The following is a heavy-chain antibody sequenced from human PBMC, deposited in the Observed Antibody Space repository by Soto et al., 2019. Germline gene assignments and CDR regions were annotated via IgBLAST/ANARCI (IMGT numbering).Heavy chain of an antibody. CDR1: GGSFSGYY. D-gene: IGHD5-12*01. J-gene: IGHJ4*02. CDR3: AGNIVATISSFDY. V-gene: IGHV4-34*01. Sequence: TSESLSLTCAVYGGSFSGYYWSWIRQPPGKGLEWIGEINHSGSTNYNPSLKSRVTMSVDTSKNQFSLKLSFVTAAEPAMYYWAGNIVATISSFDYWGQGTLVTVSS. CDR2: INHSGST.